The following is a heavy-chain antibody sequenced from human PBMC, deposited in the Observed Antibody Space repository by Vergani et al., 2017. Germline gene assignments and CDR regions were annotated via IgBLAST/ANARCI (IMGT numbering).Heavy chain of an antibody. J-gene: IGHJ6*02. CDR2: IVVGSGNT. CDR3: AAAALWAGYYYGMDV. D-gene: IGHD2-21*01. V-gene: IGHV1-58*02. CDR1: GFTFTSSA. Sequence: QLVQSGPEVKKPGTSVKVSCKASGFTFTSSAMQWVRQARGQRLEWIGWIVVGSGNTNYAQKFQERVTITRDMSPSTAYRELSSLRSEDTAVYYCAAAALWAGYYYGMDVWGQGTTVTVSS.